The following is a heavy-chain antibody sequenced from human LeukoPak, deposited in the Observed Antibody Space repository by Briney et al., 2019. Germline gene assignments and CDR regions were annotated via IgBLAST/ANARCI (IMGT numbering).Heavy chain of an antibody. Sequence: SVKVSCKASGGTFSSYAISWVRQAPGQGLEWMGGIIPIFGTANYAQKFQGRVTITADESTSTAYMEVSSLRSEDKAVYYCAGVGSTGASFDYWGQGTLVTVSS. CDR3: AGVGSTGASFDY. CDR2: IIPIFGTA. J-gene: IGHJ4*02. V-gene: IGHV1-69*13. CDR1: GGTFSSYA. D-gene: IGHD2-2*01.